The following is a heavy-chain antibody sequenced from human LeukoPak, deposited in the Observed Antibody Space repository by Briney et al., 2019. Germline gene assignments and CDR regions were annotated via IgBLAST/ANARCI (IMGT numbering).Heavy chain of an antibody. V-gene: IGHV3-33*06. Sequence: PGGSLRLSCAVSGLSFSSYAFHWVRQAPGKGLERVAVIRHDETKEYYADSVQGRFTISRDTSKTTLYLQMNSLRAEDTAVYYCAKEYTPSSPLGELDSWGQGTLVTVSS. J-gene: IGHJ4*02. D-gene: IGHD6-6*01. CDR3: AKEYTPSSPLGELDS. CDR2: IRHDETKE. CDR1: GLSFSSYA.